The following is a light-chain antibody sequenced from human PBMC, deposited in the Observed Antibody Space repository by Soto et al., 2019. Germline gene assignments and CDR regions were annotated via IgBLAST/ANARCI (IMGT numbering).Light chain of an antibody. CDR3: QSYDSSLSGSAV. Sequence: QLVLTQPPSGSGAPGQRVAISCTGSSSNIGAGYDVHWYQQFPGTAPKLLIYRNNNRPSGVPDRFSGSNSGTSASLVITGLLAEDEADYYCQSYDSSLSGSAVFGGGTKVTVL. CDR1: SSNIGAGYD. V-gene: IGLV1-40*01. J-gene: IGLJ3*02. CDR2: RNN.